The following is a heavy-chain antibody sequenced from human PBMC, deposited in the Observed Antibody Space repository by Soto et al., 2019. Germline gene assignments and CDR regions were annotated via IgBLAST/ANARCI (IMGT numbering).Heavy chain of an antibody. CDR2: INAGNGNT. J-gene: IGHJ4*02. Sequence: ASVKVSCKASGYTFTSYAMHWVRQAPGQRLEWMGWINAGNGNTEYSQKFQGRVTITRDTSASTAYMELSSLRSEDTAVYYCARGYGGPTSHFDYWGQGTLVTVSS. V-gene: IGHV1-3*01. CDR1: GYTFTSYA. CDR3: ARGYGGPTSHFDY. D-gene: IGHD4-17*01.